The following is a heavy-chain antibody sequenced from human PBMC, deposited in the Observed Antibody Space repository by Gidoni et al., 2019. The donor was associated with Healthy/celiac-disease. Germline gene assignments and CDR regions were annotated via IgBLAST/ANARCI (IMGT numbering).Heavy chain of an antibody. J-gene: IGHJ5*02. CDR3: AGSYGGANWFDP. CDR2: MSSSSSYT. CDR1: GVTFSDYY. Sequence: QVQMVESGGGLVKPGGSLRLSCAASGVTFSDYYMSWLRQAPGKELEWGSYMSSSSSYTNYADSVKGRFTISRDNAKNSLYLQMNSLRAEDTAVYYCAGSYGGANWFDPWGQGTLVTVSS. V-gene: IGHV3-11*06. D-gene: IGHD1-26*01.